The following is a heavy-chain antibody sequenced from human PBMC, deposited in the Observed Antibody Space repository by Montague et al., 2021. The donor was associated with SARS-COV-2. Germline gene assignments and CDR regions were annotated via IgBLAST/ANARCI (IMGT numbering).Heavy chain of an antibody. Sequence: SETLSLTCAVHGTSFSGSYWNWIRQPPGKGLEWIGEINHGGSTKYSPSLKSRLTISADTSKTQFSLKLTSVAAADTAVYYCARLRDGVVPSLILGVGPYYDYYNMDVWGRGTTVTVSS. CDR3: ARLRDGVVPSLILGVGPYYDYYNMDV. CDR1: GTSFSGSY. D-gene: IGHD3-10*01. CDR2: INHGGST. V-gene: IGHV4-34*01. J-gene: IGHJ6*03.